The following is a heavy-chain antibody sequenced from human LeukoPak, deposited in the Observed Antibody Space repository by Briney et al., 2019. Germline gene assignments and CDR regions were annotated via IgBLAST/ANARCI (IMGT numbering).Heavy chain of an antibody. J-gene: IGHJ4*02. V-gene: IGHV1-69*05. CDR1: GGTFISYA. CDR2: IIPIFGTA. CDR3: ARGMAYHSSSWYVYYFDY. Sequence: ASVKVSCKASGGTFISYAISWVRQAPGQGLEWMGRIIPIFGTANYAQKFQGRVTITTDEFTSTAYMELSSLRSEDTAVYYCARGMAYHSSSWYVYYFDYWGQGTLVTVSS. D-gene: IGHD6-13*01.